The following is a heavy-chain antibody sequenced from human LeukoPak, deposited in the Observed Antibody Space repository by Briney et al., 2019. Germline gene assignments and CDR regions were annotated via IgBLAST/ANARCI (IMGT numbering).Heavy chain of an antibody. CDR1: GFTFSSYG. CDR2: ISYDGSNK. J-gene: IGHJ4*02. CDR3: AKSILEYYGSGSYYDY. Sequence: GGSLRLSYAASGFTFSSYGMHWVRQAPGKGLEWVAVISYDGSNKYYADSVKGRFTISRDNSKNTLYLQMNSLRAEDTAVYYCAKSILEYYGSGSYYDYWGQGTLVTVSS. D-gene: IGHD3-10*01. V-gene: IGHV3-30*18.